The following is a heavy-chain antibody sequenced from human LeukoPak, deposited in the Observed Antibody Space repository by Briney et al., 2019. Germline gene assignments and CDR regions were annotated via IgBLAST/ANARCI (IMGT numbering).Heavy chain of an antibody. CDR2: A. Sequence: ANYAQKFQGRVTITADESTSTAYMELSSLRSEDTAVYYCARDGQGITIFGVVPPESYFDYWGQGTLVTVSS. J-gene: IGHJ4*02. V-gene: IGHV1-69*01. CDR3: ARDGQGITIFGVVPPESYFDY. D-gene: IGHD3-3*01.